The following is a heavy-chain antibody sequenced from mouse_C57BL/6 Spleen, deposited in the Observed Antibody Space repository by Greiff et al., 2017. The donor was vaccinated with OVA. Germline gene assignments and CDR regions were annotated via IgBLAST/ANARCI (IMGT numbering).Heavy chain of an antibody. Sequence: VQLQQPGAELVRPGPSVKLSCKASGYTFTSYWMHWVKQRPGQGLEWIGVIDPSDSYTNYNQKFKGKATLTVDTSSSTAYMQLSSLTSEDSAVYYCARRAVVATDAMDYWGQGTSVTVSS. J-gene: IGHJ4*01. D-gene: IGHD1-1*01. CDR3: ARRAVVATDAMDY. V-gene: IGHV1-59*01. CDR1: GYTFTSYW. CDR2: IDPSDSYT.